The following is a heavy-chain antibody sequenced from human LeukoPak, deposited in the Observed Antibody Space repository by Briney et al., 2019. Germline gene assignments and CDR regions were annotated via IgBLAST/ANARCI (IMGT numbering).Heavy chain of an antibody. V-gene: IGHV1-69*05. Sequence: GASVKVSCKASGGTFSSYAISWVRQAPGQGLEWMGGIIPIFGTANYAQKFQGRVTVTRDTSTSTVYMELSSLRSEDTAVYYCARGGTRWLENYFDYWGQGTLVTVSP. CDR3: ARGGTRWLENYFDY. CDR1: GGTFSSYA. D-gene: IGHD5-24*01. CDR2: IIPIFGTA. J-gene: IGHJ4*02.